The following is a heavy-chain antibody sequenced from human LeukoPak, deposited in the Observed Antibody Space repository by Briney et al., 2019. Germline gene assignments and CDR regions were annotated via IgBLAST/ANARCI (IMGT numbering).Heavy chain of an antibody. D-gene: IGHD3-16*02. CDR1: GGSFSGYY. CDR3: ARGQVAAAGTPTYVWGSYRPFDY. J-gene: IGHJ4*02. Sequence: PSETLSLTCAVYGGSFSGYYWSWIRQPPGKGLEWIGEINHSGSTNYNPSLKSRVTISVDTSKNQFSLKLSSVTAADTAVYYCARGQVAAAGTPTYVWGSYRPFDYWGQGTLVTVSS. V-gene: IGHV4-34*01. CDR2: INHSGST.